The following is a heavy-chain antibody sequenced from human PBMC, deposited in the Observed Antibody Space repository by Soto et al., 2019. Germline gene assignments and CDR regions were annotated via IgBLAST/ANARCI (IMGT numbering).Heavy chain of an antibody. Sequence: GASVKVSCKASGGTFSGYAISWVRQAPGQGLEWKGGIIPISGTANYAQKFQGRVTITADESTSTAYMELSSLRSEDTAVYYCARSQGSSTSLEIYYYYYYGMDVWGQGTTVTVS. J-gene: IGHJ6*02. CDR1: GGTFSGYA. CDR2: IIPISGTA. V-gene: IGHV1-69*13. CDR3: ARSQGSSTSLEIYYYYYYGMDV. D-gene: IGHD2-2*01.